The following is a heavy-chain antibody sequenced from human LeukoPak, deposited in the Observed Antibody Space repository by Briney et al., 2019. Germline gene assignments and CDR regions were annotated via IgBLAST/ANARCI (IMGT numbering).Heavy chain of an antibody. D-gene: IGHD2-21*02. V-gene: IGHV4-34*01. CDR3: ARGLMTSSYYFDY. J-gene: IGHJ4*02. Sequence: SETLSLTCAVYGGSFSGYYWSWIRQPPGKGLEWIGEINHSGSTNYNPSLKSRVTISVDTSKNQFSLELSSVTAADTAVYYCARGLMTSSYYFDYWGQGTLVTVSS. CDR1: GGSFSGYY. CDR2: INHSGST.